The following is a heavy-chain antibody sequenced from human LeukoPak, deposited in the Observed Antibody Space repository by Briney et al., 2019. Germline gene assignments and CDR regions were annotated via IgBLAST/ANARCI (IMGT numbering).Heavy chain of an antibody. Sequence: SVKVSCKASGGTFSSYAISWVRQAPGQGLEWMGGIIPIFGTANYAQKFQGRVTITADESTSTAYMELSSLRSEDTAVYYCARARGTYYYDSSGYGANAFDIWGQGTVVTVSS. J-gene: IGHJ3*02. CDR1: GGTFSSYA. CDR3: ARARGTYYYDSSGYGANAFDI. V-gene: IGHV1-69*13. CDR2: IIPIFGTA. D-gene: IGHD3-22*01.